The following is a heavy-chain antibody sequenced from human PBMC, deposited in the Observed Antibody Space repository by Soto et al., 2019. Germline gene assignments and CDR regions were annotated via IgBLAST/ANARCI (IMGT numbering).Heavy chain of an antibody. V-gene: IGHV3-15*07. D-gene: IGHD3-16*01. Sequence: EVQLMESGGGLVEPGGALRLSCAASGFSFTYAWLNWVRQAPGQGLEWVGRIKSMPDGGTTDYAAPVKGRFTISRDDLGNTVYLQMNSLKTEDTAVYYCAADLPDWGAYAFDYWGQGTLVTVSP. CDR3: AADLPDWGAYAFDY. CDR2: IKSMPDGGTT. J-gene: IGHJ4*02. CDR1: GFSFTYAW.